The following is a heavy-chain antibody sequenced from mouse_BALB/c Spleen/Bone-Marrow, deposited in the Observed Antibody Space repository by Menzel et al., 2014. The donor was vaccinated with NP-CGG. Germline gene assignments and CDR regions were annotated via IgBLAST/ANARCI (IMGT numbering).Heavy chain of an antibody. CDR2: IRLKSNNYAT. Sequence: EVKLVESGGGLVQPGGSMKLSCVASGFTLSNYWMNWVRRSPEKGLEWVAEIRLKSNNYATHYAESVKGRFTISRDDSKSSVYLQMNNLRAEDTGIYYCTTGFAYWGQGTLVTVSA. CDR1: GFTLSNYW. V-gene: IGHV6-6*02. CDR3: TTGFAY. J-gene: IGHJ3*01.